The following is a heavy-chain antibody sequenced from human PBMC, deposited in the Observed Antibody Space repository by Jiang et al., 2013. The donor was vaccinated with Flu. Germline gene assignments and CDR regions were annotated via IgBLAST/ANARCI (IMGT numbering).Heavy chain of an antibody. J-gene: IGHJ4*02. CDR2: ISFDGTKK. D-gene: IGHD3-10*01. Sequence: VQLLESGGGVVHPGRSLRLSCGASEFTLRSYGMHWVRQAPGKGLEWVAVISFDGTKKYHADSVKGRFTISRDNSKNILYLQMNSLRAEDTAVYYCAKDRGSGRDYGSGSTLHYWGQGTLVTVSS. CDR1: EFTLRSYG. V-gene: IGHV3-30*18. CDR3: AKDRGSGRDYGSGSTLHY.